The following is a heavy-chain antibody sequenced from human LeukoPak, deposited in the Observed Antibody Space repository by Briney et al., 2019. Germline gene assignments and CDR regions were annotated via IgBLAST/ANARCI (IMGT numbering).Heavy chain of an antibody. Sequence: PSETLSLTCSVSGDSLSIYYWSWIRQPPGKGLEWIGHISYGGTTIYNPSLKSRVIISADTSKNRFSLRLSSVTAADTAMYYCATSLIPYLFQYWGQGTQVTFSS. CDR3: ATSLIPYLFQY. V-gene: IGHV4-59*03. D-gene: IGHD2-21*01. CDR2: ISYGGTT. J-gene: IGHJ4*02. CDR1: GDSLSIYY.